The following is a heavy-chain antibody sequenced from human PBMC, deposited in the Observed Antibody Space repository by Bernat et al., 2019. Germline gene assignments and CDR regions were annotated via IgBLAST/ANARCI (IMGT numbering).Heavy chain of an antibody. CDR2: INAGNGNT. J-gene: IGHJ4*02. CDR1: GYTFTSYA. D-gene: IGHD3-22*01. V-gene: IGHV1-3*05. CDR3: ASVFYDSSGYYCAGVPPFDY. Sequence: QVQLVQSGAEEKKPGASVKVSCKASGYTFTSYAMHWFRQAPGQRLEWMGWINAGNGNTNYSQKFQGRVTIHRETSTSTAYMELSRLRSEETAVYYCASVFYDSSGYYCAGVPPFDYWGQGTLVTVSS.